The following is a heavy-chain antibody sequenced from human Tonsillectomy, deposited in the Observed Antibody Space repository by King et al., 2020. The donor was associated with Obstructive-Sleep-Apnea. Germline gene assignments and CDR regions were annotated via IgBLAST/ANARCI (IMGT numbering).Heavy chain of an antibody. Sequence: LQLQESGPGLVKPSETLSLTCTVSRGSIRSSGYYWGWIRQPPGKGLEWIGSIYFSGTTHYNPSFKNRGTISVDTPKNQLSLKLRSVTAADTAVYYCAREGVELELRLSYGMDVWGQGTTVTVSS. CDR2: IYFSGTT. CDR3: AREGVELELRLSYGMDV. J-gene: IGHJ6*02. V-gene: IGHV4-39*07. D-gene: IGHD1-7*01. CDR1: RGSIRSSGYY.